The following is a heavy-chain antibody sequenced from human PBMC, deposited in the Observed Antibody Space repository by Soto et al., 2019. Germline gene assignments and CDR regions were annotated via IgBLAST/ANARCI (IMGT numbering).Heavy chain of an antibody. J-gene: IGHJ4*02. CDR3: ARHSDPAGGTGFDF. Sequence: PGDSLKLACKGSGYSFTCYWIGWVRQMPGKGLECMGIIYPGDSDTRYSPSFQGQVTISAAKSIRTAYMQWSSLKASDTAMYYCARHSDPAGGTGFDFWGQGTLVNVSS. D-gene: IGHD1-1*01. CDR1: GYSFTCYW. V-gene: IGHV5-51*01. CDR2: IYPGDSDT.